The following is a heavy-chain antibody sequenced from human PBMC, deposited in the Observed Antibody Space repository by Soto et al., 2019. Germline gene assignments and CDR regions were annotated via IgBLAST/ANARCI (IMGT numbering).Heavy chain of an antibody. J-gene: IGHJ4*02. CDR3: ARGTRGYSSGGYDY. D-gene: IGHD6-19*01. CDR1: GGSFSGYY. Sequence: PSETLSLTCAVYGGSFSGYYWSWIRQPPGKGLEWIGEINHSGSTNYNPSLKSRVTISVDTSKNQFSLKLSSVTAADTAVYYCARGTRGYSSGGYDYWGQGTLVTV. CDR2: INHSGST. V-gene: IGHV4-34*01.